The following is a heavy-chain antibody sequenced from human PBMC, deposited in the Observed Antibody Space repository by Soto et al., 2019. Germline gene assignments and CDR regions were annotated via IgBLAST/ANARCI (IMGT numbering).Heavy chain of an antibody. D-gene: IGHD4-4*01. CDR2: ISYDGSNK. CDR3: AKDHHDYSNRRLYYYMDV. CDR1: GFTFSSYG. Sequence: GGSLRLSCAASGFTFSSYGMHWVRQAPGKGLEWVAVISYDGSNKYYADYVKGRFTISRDNSKNTLYLQMNSLRAEDTAVYYCAKDHHDYSNRRLYYYMDVWGKGTTVTAP. J-gene: IGHJ6*03. V-gene: IGHV3-30*18.